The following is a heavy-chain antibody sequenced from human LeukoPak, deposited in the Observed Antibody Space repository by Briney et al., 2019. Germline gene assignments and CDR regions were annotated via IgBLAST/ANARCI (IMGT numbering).Heavy chain of an antibody. V-gene: IGHV4-34*01. CDR2: INHSGST. Sequence: PSETLSLTCAVYGGSFSGYYWSWIRQPPGKGLEWIGEINHSGSTNYNPSLKSRVTISVDTSKNQFSLKLSSVTAADTAVYYCARVRRRYDFWSGYGNWFDPWGQGTLVTVSS. J-gene: IGHJ5*02. CDR1: GGSFSGYY. CDR3: ARVRRRYDFWSGYGNWFDP. D-gene: IGHD3-3*01.